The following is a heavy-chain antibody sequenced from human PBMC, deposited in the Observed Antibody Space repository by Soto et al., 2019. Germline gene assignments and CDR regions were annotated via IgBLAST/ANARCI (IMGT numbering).Heavy chain of an antibody. CDR2: INAANGDT. V-gene: IGHV1-3*01. CDR1: GYTFTSDG. J-gene: IGHJ5*02. CDR3: VRRHVSATGIDWFDP. D-gene: IGHD6-13*01. Sequence: ASVKLSFKASGYTFTSDGSHWVRHARGQRLEWMGWINAANGDTKYSPKFQGRVTITRDTSASTAYMELSSLRSEDTAVYYCVRRHVSATGIDWFDPWGQGTLVTVSS.